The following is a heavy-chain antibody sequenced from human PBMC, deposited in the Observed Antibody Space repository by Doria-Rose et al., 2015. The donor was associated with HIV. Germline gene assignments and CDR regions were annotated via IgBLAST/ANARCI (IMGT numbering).Heavy chain of an antibody. Sequence: SLDWMGWLNVGNGDTRYSRKFQDRVTITSDTSANTGYMALSSLRSEDTAVYYCARIHSLSSSSLGHWGQGTLVTVSS. D-gene: IGHD6-13*01. J-gene: IGHJ4*02. CDR3: ARIHSLSSSSLGH. V-gene: IGHV1-3*01. CDR2: LNVGNGDT.